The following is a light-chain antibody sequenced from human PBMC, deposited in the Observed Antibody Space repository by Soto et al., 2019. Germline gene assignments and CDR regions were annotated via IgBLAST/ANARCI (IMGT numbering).Light chain of an antibody. CDR3: QQRSNWPIT. CDR2: DAS. V-gene: IGKV3-11*01. CDR1: QSVSSY. J-gene: IGKJ5*01. Sequence: EIVLTQSPATLSLSPGERATLSCRASQSVSSYLAWYQQKPGQAPKLLIYDASNGATGIPARFSGSGSGTDFTLTISILEPEDFAVYYCQQRSNWPITFGQGTRLEIK.